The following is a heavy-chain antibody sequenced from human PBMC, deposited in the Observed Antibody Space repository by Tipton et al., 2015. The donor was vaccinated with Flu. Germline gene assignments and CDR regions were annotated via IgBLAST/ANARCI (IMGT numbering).Heavy chain of an antibody. V-gene: IGHV1-8*01. CDR1: GYTFTSYD. D-gene: IGHD3-3*01. J-gene: IGHJ5*02. Sequence: SGAEVRKPGASVKVSCKASGYTFTSYDINWVRQATGQGLEWMGWMNPNSGNTGYAQKFQGRVTMTRNTSISTAYMELSSLRSEDTAVYYCARLGYDFWSGYSNWFDPWGQGTLVTVSS. CDR2: MNPNSGNT. CDR3: ARLGYDFWSGYSNWFDP.